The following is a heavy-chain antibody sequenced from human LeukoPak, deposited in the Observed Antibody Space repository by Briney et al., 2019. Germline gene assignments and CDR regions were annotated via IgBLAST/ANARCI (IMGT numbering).Heavy chain of an antibody. D-gene: IGHD3-22*01. V-gene: IGHV1-18*01. CDR3: ARGRPYYDSSGYSYYFDY. J-gene: IGHJ4*02. CDR2: ISAYDGNT. CDR1: GYTFTSYG. Sequence: GASVKVSCKASGYTFTSYGISWARQAPGQGLEWMGWISAYDGNTNYAQKLQGRVTMTTDTSTSTAYMELRSLRSDDTAVYYCARGRPYYDSSGYSYYFDYWGQGTLVTVSS.